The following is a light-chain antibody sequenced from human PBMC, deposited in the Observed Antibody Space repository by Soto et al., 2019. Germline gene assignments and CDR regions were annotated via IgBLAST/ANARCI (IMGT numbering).Light chain of an antibody. Sequence: EIVMTQSPATLSVSPGERATLSCRASQTIGSNLAWYQQKPGQPPRLLIYDASTRATDIPARFSGSGSGTEFTLTISSLQSEDFAVYYCQQYNNWPLTFGGGTKVDIK. CDR3: QQYNNWPLT. CDR1: QTIGSN. J-gene: IGKJ4*01. V-gene: IGKV3-15*01. CDR2: DAS.